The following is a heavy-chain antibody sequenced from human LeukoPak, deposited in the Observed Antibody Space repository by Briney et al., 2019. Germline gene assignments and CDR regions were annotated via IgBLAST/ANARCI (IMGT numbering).Heavy chain of an antibody. J-gene: IGHJ4*02. D-gene: IGHD6-19*01. Sequence: PGGSLRLSCAASGFTFSSYAMHWVRQAPGKGLEWVAVISYDGCNKYYADSVKGRFTISRDNSKNTLYLQMNSLRAEDTAVYYCARGGAVAVSSSFDYWGQGTLVTVSS. V-gene: IGHV3-30*04. CDR3: ARGGAVAVSSSFDY. CDR2: ISYDGCNK. CDR1: GFTFSSYA.